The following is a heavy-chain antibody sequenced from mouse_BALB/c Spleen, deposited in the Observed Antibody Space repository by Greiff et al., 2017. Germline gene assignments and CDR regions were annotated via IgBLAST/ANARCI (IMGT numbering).Heavy chain of an antibody. Sequence: EVQLVESGGGLVQPGGSLKLSCAASGFTFSSYGMSWVRQTPDKRLELVATINSNGGSTYYPDSVKGRFTISRDNAKNTLYLQMSSLKSEDTAMYYCARERYRYDWFAYWGQGTLVTVSA. CDR3: ARERYRYDWFAY. CDR2: INSNGGST. D-gene: IGHD2-14*01. J-gene: IGHJ3*01. V-gene: IGHV5-6-3*01. CDR1: GFTFSSYG.